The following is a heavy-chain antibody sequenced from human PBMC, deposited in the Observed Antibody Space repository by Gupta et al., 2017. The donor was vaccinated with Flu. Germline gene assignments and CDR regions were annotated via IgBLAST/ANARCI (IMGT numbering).Heavy chain of an antibody. J-gene: IGHJ4*02. CDR3: ARVSWYGDYFDY. D-gene: IGHD6-13*01. Sequence: SPSLKSRVTRSIDTSKSQFSLKLSSVTTSDTALYFCARVSWYGDYFDYWGQGTLVTVSS. V-gene: IGHV4-59*01.